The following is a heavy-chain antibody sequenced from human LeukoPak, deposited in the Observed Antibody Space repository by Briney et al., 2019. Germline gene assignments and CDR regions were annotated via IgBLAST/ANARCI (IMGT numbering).Heavy chain of an antibody. Sequence: ASVKVSCKASGYTFTSYYMHWVRQAPGQGLEWMGIINPSGGSTSYAQKFQGRVTMTRDMSTSTVYMELGSLRSEDTAVYYCARARADIVSAGTLDVWGKGTTVTVSS. CDR3: ARARADIVSAGTLDV. CDR1: GYTFTSYY. J-gene: IGHJ6*04. V-gene: IGHV1-46*01. D-gene: IGHD6-19*01. CDR2: INPSGGST.